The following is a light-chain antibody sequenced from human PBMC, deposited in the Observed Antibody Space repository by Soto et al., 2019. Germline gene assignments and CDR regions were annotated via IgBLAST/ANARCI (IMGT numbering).Light chain of an antibody. Sequence: ERVMTQSPATLSVSPGERVTLSCRASQSVSSDLAWYQQKPGQAPRLLIYGASTRATSIPARFSGSGSGTEFTLTISSLQSEDFAVYYCQQYNDWPRTFGHGTKVEI. CDR3: QQYNDWPRT. V-gene: IGKV3-15*01. CDR1: QSVSSD. CDR2: GAS. J-gene: IGKJ1*01.